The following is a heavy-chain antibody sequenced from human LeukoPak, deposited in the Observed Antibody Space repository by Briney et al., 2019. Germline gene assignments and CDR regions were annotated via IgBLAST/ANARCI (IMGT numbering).Heavy chain of an antibody. CDR2: ITWDSGTI. Sequence: PGRSLRLSCEASGFSLGDYAMHWVRQIPGKGLEWVSGITWDSGTIDYAGSVRGRFTISRDNAKNSLYLQMNTLRPEDTAIYYCAKGKSIASLWYMDVWGKGTTVIVSS. CDR1: GFSLGDYA. V-gene: IGHV3-9*01. CDR3: AKGKSIASLWYMDV. D-gene: IGHD2-2*01. J-gene: IGHJ6*03.